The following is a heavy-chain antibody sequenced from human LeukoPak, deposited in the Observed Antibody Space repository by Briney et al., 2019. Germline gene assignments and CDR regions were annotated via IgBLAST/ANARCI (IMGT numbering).Heavy chain of an antibody. CDR2: IDSDGGSI. CDR3: ARDDSRGFAY. D-gene: IGHD2-21*01. J-gene: IGHJ4*02. CDR1: GFTFSSSW. Sequence: GGSLRLSCAASGFTFSSSWIHWVRQAPGKGLVWVSRIDSDGGSIIYADSVEGRFTIFRDNAKNTLYLQINSLRAEDTAVYYCARDDSRGFAYWGQGTLVTVSS. V-gene: IGHV3-74*01.